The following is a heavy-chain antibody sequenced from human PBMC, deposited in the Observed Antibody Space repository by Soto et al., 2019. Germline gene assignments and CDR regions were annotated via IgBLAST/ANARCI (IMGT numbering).Heavy chain of an antibody. CDR3: ATPRAITMVRGVIIRDYYYGMDV. D-gene: IGHD3-10*01. J-gene: IGHJ6*02. Sequence: SVKVSYKASGGTLSSYAISWVRQAPGQGLEWMGGIIPIFGTANYAQKFQGRVTITADKSTSTAYMELSSLRSEDTAVYYCATPRAITMVRGVIIRDYYYGMDVWGQGTTVTVSS. CDR2: IIPIFGTA. CDR1: GGTLSSYA. V-gene: IGHV1-69*06.